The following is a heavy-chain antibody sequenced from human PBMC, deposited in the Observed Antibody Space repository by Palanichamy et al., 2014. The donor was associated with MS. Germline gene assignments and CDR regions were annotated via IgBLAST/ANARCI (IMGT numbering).Heavy chain of an antibody. V-gene: IGHV3-23*01. CDR3: AKCPWEQPRRGTLLDY. CDR2: ISGSGGGT. CDR1: GFTFSSYA. J-gene: IGHJ4*02. D-gene: IGHD1-26*01. Sequence: EVQLLEVWGRAWYSLGGPVRLSCAASGFTFSSYAMTWVRQAPGKGLEWVSAISGSGGGTFYADSVKGRFAISRDNSMNTLHLQMNSLGAEDTAVYYCAKCPWEQPRRGTLLDYWGQGTLVTVSS.